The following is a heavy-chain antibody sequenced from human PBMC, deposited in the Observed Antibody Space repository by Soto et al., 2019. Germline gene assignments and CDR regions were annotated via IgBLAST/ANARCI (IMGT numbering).Heavy chain of an antibody. CDR1: GGFVNTSNW. V-gene: IGHV4-4*02. J-gene: IGHJ4*02. CDR3: ANSYYGWGFDY. Sequence: SETLSLTCIVSGGFVNTSNWWGFIRQPPGKGLEWIGEVYHTGKTNYSPSFKSRVNMSVDKSNNQFFLKLTSVTAADTAIYYCANSYYGWGFDYWGQGALVTSPQ. CDR2: VYHTGKT. D-gene: IGHD3-10*01.